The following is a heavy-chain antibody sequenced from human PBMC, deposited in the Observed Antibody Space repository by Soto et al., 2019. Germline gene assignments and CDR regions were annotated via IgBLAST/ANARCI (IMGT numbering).Heavy chain of an antibody. Sequence: EVQLVESGGGLVQPGGSLRLSCAASGFTFSNYWMSWVRQAPGKGLEWVANIKEDGSERNYVDSVKGRLTISRANAKNSLYLQLNSLRAEDTAVYYCARAGSENDYWGQGTLVTVSS. V-gene: IGHV3-7*05. D-gene: IGHD3-10*01. CDR3: ARAGSENDY. CDR1: GFTFSNYW. J-gene: IGHJ4*02. CDR2: IKEDGSER.